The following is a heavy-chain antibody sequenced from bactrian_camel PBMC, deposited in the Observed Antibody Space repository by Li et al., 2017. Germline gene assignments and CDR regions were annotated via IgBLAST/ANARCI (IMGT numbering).Heavy chain of an antibody. CDR1: GFTFSSYS. J-gene: IGHJ4*01. CDR3: VRDYGNYDWTLGS. D-gene: IGHD4*01. Sequence: HVQLVESGGGLVQPGGSLRLSCAASGFTFSSYSMWWVRQASGKGLEWVSLIDRGGGATYYADSVKGRFTISRDNAKTTVYLQMNSLKPEDTALYYCVRDYGNYDWTLGSWGQGTQ. CDR2: IDRGGGAT. V-gene: IGHV3S1*01.